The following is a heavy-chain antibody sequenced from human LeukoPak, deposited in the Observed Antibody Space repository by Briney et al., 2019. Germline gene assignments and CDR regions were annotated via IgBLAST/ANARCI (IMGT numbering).Heavy chain of an antibody. V-gene: IGHV4-61*02. Sequence: SETLSLTCTVSGGSISSSSYYWSWIRQPAGKGLEWIGRIYTSGSTNYNPSLKSRVTMSVDTSKNQFSLKLSSVTAADTAVYYCARMWITSSGGSCYSGCHFDYWGQGTLVTVSS. CDR1: GGSISSSSYY. D-gene: IGHD2-15*01. CDR3: ARMWITSSGGSCYSGCHFDY. CDR2: IYTSGST. J-gene: IGHJ4*02.